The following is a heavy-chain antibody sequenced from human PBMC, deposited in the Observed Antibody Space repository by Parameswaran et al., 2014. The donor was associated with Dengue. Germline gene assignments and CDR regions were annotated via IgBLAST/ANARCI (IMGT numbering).Heavy chain of an antibody. CDR3: ARGGAFDI. J-gene: IGHJ3*02. Sequence: VRQMPGKGLEWVSVIYSGGSTYYADSVKGRFTISRDNSKNTLYLQMNSLRAEDTAVYYCARGGAFDIWGQGTMVTVSS. CDR2: IYSGGST. V-gene: IGHV3-53*01.